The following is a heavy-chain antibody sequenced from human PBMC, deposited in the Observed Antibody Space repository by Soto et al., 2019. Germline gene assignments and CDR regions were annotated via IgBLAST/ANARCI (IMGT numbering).Heavy chain of an antibody. J-gene: IGHJ5*02. CDR3: ARHRHPRGTVGATSPLDP. Sequence: LRLSCAISGFSVSSNYLSWVRQAPGKGLEWVSVHYSGGSTYYADSVQGRFTISRDKSNNTLYLQMRRVRAEDTAVYFCARHRHPRGTVGATSPLDPWGQGTQVTVSS. D-gene: IGHD1-26*01. CDR1: GFSVSSNY. V-gene: IGHV3-53*01. CDR2: HYSGGST.